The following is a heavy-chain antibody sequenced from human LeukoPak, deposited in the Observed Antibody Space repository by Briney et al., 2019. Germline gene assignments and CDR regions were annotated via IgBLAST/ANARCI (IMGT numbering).Heavy chain of an antibody. V-gene: IGHV4-59*03. D-gene: IGHD2/OR15-2a*01. Sequence: PSETLSLTCTVSVGSITTYYRSWIRQPPGKGLEWIGYIYHSGSTNYNPSLKSRVTMSLDTSKNQFSLKLSSVTAADTAVYYCAVIGGTTDYYIDYWGQGTLVTVSS. J-gene: IGHJ4*02. CDR2: IYHSGST. CDR3: AVIGGTTDYYIDY. CDR1: VGSITTYY.